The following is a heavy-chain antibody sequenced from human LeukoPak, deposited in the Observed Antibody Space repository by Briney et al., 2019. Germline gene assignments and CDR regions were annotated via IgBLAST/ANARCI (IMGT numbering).Heavy chain of an antibody. CDR1: GFTFSSYA. D-gene: IGHD3-10*01. CDR3: AKDSRHITMVRGVIYYFDY. J-gene: IGHJ4*02. V-gene: IGHV3-23*01. Sequence: GESLRLSCAASGFTFSSYAMSWVRQAPGKGLEWVSAISGSGGSTYYADSVKGRFTISRDNSKNTLYLQMNSLRAEDTAVYYCAKDSRHITMVRGVIYYFDYWGQGTLVTVSS. CDR2: ISGSGGST.